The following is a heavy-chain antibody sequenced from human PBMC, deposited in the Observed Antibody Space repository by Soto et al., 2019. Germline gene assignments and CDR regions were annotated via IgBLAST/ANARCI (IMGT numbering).Heavy chain of an antibody. CDR1: GFTFSSYA. V-gene: IGHV3-23*01. D-gene: IGHD3-3*01. CDR3: ANTGLFRFVTFDP. J-gene: IGHJ5*02. Sequence: GVLRLSCAASGFTFSSYAMSWVRQAPGKGLEWVSAISGSGGSTYYADSVKGRFTISRDNSKNTLYLQMNSLRAEDTAVYYCANTGLFRFVTFDPWGQGTLVTVSS. CDR2: ISGSGGST.